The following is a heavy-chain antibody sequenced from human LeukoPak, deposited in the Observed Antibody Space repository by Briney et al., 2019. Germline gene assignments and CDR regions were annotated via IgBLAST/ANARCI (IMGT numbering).Heavy chain of an antibody. Sequence: PGGSLRLSCAASGFTFSSYGMNWVRQAPGKGLEWVSAISGSGGSPYYADSVKGRFTISRDNAKNTLYLQMNSLRAEDTAVYYCARVSQTAPDAFDIWGQGTMVTVSS. CDR3: ARVSQTAPDAFDI. CDR2: ISGSGGSP. D-gene: IGHD2-21*02. CDR1: GFTFSSYG. V-gene: IGHV3-23*01. J-gene: IGHJ3*02.